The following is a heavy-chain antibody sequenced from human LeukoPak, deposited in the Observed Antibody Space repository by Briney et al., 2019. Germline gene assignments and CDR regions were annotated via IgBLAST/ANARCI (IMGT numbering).Heavy chain of an antibody. CDR2: ISPLGSTT. CDR3: ARDYSTSRHFDF. D-gene: IGHD6-6*01. J-gene: IGHJ4*02. Sequence: ASVKVSCKASGYTFSGYYIHWVRQAPGQGLEWMGIISPLGSTTTYGQKFQGRVTMTRDMSTSTVYMELSSLRSEDSALYYCARDYSTSRHFDFWGQGTLVTVSS. CDR1: GYTFSGYY. V-gene: IGHV1-46*01.